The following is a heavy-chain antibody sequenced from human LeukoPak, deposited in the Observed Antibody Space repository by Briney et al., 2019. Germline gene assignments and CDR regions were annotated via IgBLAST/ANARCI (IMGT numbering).Heavy chain of an antibody. CDR2: INPNSGGT. D-gene: IGHD6-13*01. Sequence: AASVKVSCKASGYTFTGYYMHWVRQAPGQGLEWMGWINPNSGGTNYAQKFQGRVTMTRDTSISTAYMELSRLRSDDTAVYYCARAPWSPTSSSPGGRYFDYWGQGTLVTVSS. CDR3: ARAPWSPTSSSPGGRYFDY. CDR1: GYTFTGYY. J-gene: IGHJ4*02. V-gene: IGHV1-2*02.